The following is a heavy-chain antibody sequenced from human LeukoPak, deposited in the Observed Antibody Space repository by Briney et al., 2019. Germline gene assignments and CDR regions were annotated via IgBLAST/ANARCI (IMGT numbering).Heavy chain of an antibody. J-gene: IGHJ6*03. CDR2: IIPIFGTA. V-gene: IGHV1-69*05. CDR1: GGTFSSYA. D-gene: IGHD6-6*01. Sequence: ASVKVSCKASGGTFSSYAISWVRQAPGQGLEWMGGIIPIFGTANYAQKFQGRVTITTDESTSTAYMELSSLRSEDTAVYYCCIAASVPYYYMDVWGKGTTVTVSS. CDR3: CIAASVPYYYMDV.